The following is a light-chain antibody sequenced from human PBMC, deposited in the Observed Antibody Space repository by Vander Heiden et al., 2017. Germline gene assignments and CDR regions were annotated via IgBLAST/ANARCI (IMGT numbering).Light chain of an antibody. CDR3: QEDGSSLNT. CDR1: QSVSSSY. Sequence: EIVLTQSPGTLSLSPGERATLSCRASQSVSSSYLAWYQQKPGQAPRLLIYGASSRATGIPDRFSGSGSGTDFTLTIRRLEPEDFAVYYCQEDGSSLNTFGQGTRLEIK. J-gene: IGKJ5*01. V-gene: IGKV3-20*01. CDR2: GAS.